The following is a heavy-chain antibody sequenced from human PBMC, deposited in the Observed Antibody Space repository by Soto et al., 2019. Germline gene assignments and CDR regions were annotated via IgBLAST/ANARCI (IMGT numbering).Heavy chain of an antibody. V-gene: IGHV4-59*08. CDR2: IYYSGST. CDR3: ARQVPGPRGSGSYFDY. J-gene: IGHJ4*02. CDR1: GGSISSYY. D-gene: IGHD3-10*01. Sequence: QVQLQESGPGLVKPSETLSLTCTVSGGSISSYYWSWIRQPPGKGLEWIGHIYYSGSTNYNPSLKSRVTISVDTSTNKSSLKLSSVTAADTAVYYCARQVPGPRGSGSYFDYWGQGTLVTVSS.